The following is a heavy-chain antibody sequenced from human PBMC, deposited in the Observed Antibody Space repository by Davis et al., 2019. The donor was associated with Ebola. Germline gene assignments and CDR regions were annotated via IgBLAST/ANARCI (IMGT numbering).Heavy chain of an antibody. J-gene: IGHJ5*02. D-gene: IGHD2-15*01. V-gene: IGHV3-23*01. CDR2: ISSSSSYI. CDR1: GFTFSSYA. CDR3: ANPRVVVPNWFDP. Sequence: GESLKISCAASGFTFSSYAMSWVRQAPGKGLEWVSSISSSSSYIYYADSVKGRFTISRDNSKNTLYLQMNSLRAEDTAVYYCANPRVVVPNWFDPWGQGTLVTVSS.